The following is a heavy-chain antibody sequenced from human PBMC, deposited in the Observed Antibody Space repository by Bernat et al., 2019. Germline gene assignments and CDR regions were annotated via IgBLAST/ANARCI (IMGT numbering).Heavy chain of an antibody. CDR2: MNPNSGNT. V-gene: IGHV1-8*01. J-gene: IGHJ4*02. Sequence: QVQLVQSGAEVKKPGASVKVSCKASGYTFTNSDINWVRQATGQGLEWMGWMNPNSGNTGYAQKFQGRVSMTRNTSISTAYMELSSLRSEDTAVYYCASGPSWNYYESSAYYSDYWGQGTLVTVSS. CDR3: ASGPSWNYYESSAYYSDY. CDR1: GYTFTNSD. D-gene: IGHD3-22*01.